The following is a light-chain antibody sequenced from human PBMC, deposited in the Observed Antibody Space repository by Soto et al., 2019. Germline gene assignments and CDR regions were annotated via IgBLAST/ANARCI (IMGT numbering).Light chain of an antibody. V-gene: IGLV1-40*01. Sequence: QSVLTQPPSVSGAPGQRVTISCTGSSSNIGAGYDVHWYQQLPGTAPKLLIYANANRPSGGPDRFSGSKSGTSASLAITGLQADDDADYYCQSYDCSLTLRVVGTGTKLTVL. CDR2: ANA. CDR1: SSNIGAGYD. J-gene: IGLJ1*01. CDR3: QSYDCSLTLRV.